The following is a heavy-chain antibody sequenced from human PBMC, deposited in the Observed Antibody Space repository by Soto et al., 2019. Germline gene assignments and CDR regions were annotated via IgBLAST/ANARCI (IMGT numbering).Heavy chain of an antibody. CDR2: IIPIFGTA. V-gene: IGHV1-69*06. Sequence: QVQLVQSGAEVKKPGSSVKVSCKASGGTFSSYAISWVRQAPGQGLEWMGGIIPIFGTANYAQKFQGRVTITADKYKSTAYMELSSLRSEDTAVYYCASPNVDTAMVTHWDYWGQGTLVTVSS. CDR3: ASPNVDTAMVTHWDY. CDR1: GGTFSSYA. D-gene: IGHD5-18*01. J-gene: IGHJ4*02.